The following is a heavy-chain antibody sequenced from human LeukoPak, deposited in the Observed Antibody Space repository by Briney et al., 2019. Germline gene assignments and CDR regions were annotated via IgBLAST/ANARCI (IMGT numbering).Heavy chain of an antibody. V-gene: IGHV1-8*01. CDR1: GYTFSDYD. D-gene: IGHD1-26*01. J-gene: IGHJ6*03. Sequence: ASVEVSCKASGYTFSDYDINWVRQATGQGLEWMGWINPNSGNAGYAQKFQGRVTMTRNTSISTAYMELSSLRSEDTAVYYCARALAWGGSSYSYYYMDVWDKGTTVTVSS. CDR2: INPNSGNA. CDR3: ARALAWGGSSYSYYYMDV.